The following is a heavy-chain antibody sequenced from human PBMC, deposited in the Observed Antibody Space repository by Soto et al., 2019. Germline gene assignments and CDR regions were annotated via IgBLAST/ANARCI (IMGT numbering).Heavy chain of an antibody. J-gene: IGHJ4*02. V-gene: IGHV4-31*03. Sequence: QVQLQESGPGLVKPSQTLSLTCTVSGGSISSGVYSWSWIRQHPENGLEWIGYIYYSGSTYYNPSRKSRVTIAVDTSKNQFSLKLSSVTAADTAVYYCAMEGGIVGATAADYWGQGTLVTVSS. CDR2: IYYSGST. D-gene: IGHD1-26*01. CDR3: AMEGGIVGATAADY. CDR1: GGSISSGVYS.